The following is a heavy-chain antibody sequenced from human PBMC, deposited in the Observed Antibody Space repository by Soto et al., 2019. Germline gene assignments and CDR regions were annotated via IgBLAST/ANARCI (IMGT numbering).Heavy chain of an antibody. J-gene: IGHJ5*02. CDR3: AKSRTATTSCYGS. V-gene: IGHV3-23*01. Sequence: EVHLLESGGGLVQPGGSLRLSCAASGFTFSNYAMNWVRRAPGKGLEWVSSISASGGGTFYADSVKGRFIISRDSSKNTLYLQINSLRVEDTAVYYCAKSRTATTSCYGSWGQGTLVILSS. CDR1: GFTFSNYA. D-gene: IGHD2-2*01. CDR2: ISASGGGT.